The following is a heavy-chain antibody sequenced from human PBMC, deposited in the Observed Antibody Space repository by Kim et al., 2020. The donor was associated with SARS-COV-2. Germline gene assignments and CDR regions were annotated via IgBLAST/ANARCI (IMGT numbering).Heavy chain of an antibody. V-gene: IGHV3-23*01. CDR1: GFNFTGHA. Sequence: GGSLRLSCTASGFNFTGHAVTWVRQAPGKGLEWVAAIRKSGLSSYYADSVKGRFSISKDKSKNTLYLQLDNLRAEDTAIYYCAKDLSTSGDLWGQGVLVTVSS. D-gene: IGHD3-10*01. CDR3: AKDLSTSGDL. CDR2: IRKSGLSS. J-gene: IGHJ5*02.